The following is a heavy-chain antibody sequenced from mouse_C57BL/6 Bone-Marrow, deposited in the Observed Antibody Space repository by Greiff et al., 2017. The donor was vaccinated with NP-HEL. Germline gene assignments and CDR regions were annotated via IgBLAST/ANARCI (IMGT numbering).Heavy chain of an antibody. V-gene: IGHV1-55*01. CDR1: GYTFTSYW. CDR3: ARSGYYYGSSPWFAY. CDR2: IYPGSGST. Sequence: QVQLQQSGAELVKPGASVKMSCKASGYTFTSYWITWVKQRPGQGLEWIGDIYPGSGSTNYNEKFKSKATLTVDKPSSTAYMQLSSLTSEDSAVYYCARSGYYYGSSPWFAYWGQGTLVTVSA. D-gene: IGHD1-1*01. J-gene: IGHJ3*01.